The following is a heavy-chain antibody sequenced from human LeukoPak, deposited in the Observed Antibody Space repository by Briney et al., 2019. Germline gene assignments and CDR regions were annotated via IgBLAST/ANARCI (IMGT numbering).Heavy chain of an antibody. CDR1: GGSISSGSYY. D-gene: IGHD3-3*01. CDR3: AREGYDFWSGYRDFDY. CDR2: IYTSGST. J-gene: IGHJ4*02. V-gene: IGHV4-61*02. Sequence: PSETLSLTCTVSGGSISSGSYYWSWIRQPAGKGLEWNGRIYTSGSTNYNPSLKSRVTISVDTSKNQFSLKLSSVTAADTAVYYCAREGYDFWSGYRDFDYWGQGTLVTVSS.